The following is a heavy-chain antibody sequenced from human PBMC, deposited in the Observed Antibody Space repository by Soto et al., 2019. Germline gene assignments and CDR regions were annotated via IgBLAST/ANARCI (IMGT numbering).Heavy chain of an antibody. CDR3: ARGLRGAYGMDV. Sequence: EVQLVESGGGLVQPGGSLRLSCAASGFTFTDYWVHWVRQPPGKGLVWVARIKGDETTTNYADSVEGRFTISRDNARNTVYLQINSLRAEDTGVYFCARGLRGAYGMDVWGQGTTVTVSS. CDR2: IKGDETTT. V-gene: IGHV3-74*01. D-gene: IGHD2-21*02. J-gene: IGHJ6*02. CDR1: GFTFTDYW.